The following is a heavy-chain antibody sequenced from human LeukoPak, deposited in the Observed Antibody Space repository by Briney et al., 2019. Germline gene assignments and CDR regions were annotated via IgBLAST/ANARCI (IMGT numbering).Heavy chain of an antibody. D-gene: IGHD3-22*01. CDR2: IESDGTTT. CDR1: GFTFSSYS. CDR3: TRGQSSGYSSGDY. V-gene: IGHV3-74*01. J-gene: IGHJ4*02. Sequence: GGSLRLSCAASGFTFSSYSMIWVRQAPGKGLVWVSRIESDGTTTTYADSVKGRFTISRDNAKNTLYLQMNSLRAEDTAVYYCTRGQSSGYSSGDYWGQGTLVTVSS.